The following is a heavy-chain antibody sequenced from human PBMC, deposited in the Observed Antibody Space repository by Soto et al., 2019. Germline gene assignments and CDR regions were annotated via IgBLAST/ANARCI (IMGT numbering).Heavy chain of an antibody. CDR1: GYTFTDCY. J-gene: IGHJ4*02. CDR3: SSEAASYDSY. D-gene: IGHD3-9*01. Sequence: ASVKVSCKASGYTFTDCYMHWVRQAPGQGLKWMGWLNPKSGGTNSAQRCQGRVTMTRDTSITTAYMELSRLRSDDTAVYYCSSEAASYDSYWVQGTLVTVPS. CDR2: LNPKSGGT. V-gene: IGHV1-2*02.